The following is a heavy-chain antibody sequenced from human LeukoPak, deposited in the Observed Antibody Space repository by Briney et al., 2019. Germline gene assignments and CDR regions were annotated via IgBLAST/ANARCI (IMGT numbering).Heavy chain of an antibody. CDR3: ASRRTRLASFDP. CDR1: GGSISSGDYY. CDR2: IYYSGST. J-gene: IGHJ5*02. V-gene: IGHV4-30-4*08. D-gene: IGHD3-9*01. Sequence: PSETLSLTCTVSGGSISSGDYYWSWIRQPPGKGLEWIGYIYYSGSTYYNPSLKSRVTISVDTSKNQFSLKLSSVTAADTVVYYCASRRTRLASFDPWGQGILVTVSS.